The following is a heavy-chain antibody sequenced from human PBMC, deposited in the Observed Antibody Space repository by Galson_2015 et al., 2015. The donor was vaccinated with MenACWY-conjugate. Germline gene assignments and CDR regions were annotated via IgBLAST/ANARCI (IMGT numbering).Heavy chain of an antibody. CDR1: GFTDSNND. CDR2: IYADGSS. D-gene: IGHD2-15*01. V-gene: IGHV3-53*01. J-gene: IGHJ4*02. CDR3: VREKYCSGGRCYGQFDS. Sequence: SLRLSCAVSGFTDSNNDMNWVRQAPGKGLEWVSLIYADGSSSYADSVKGRFTISKDNSKNTLLLQMNSLRADDTDVYYCVREKYCSGGRCYGQFDSWGQGTLVTVSS.